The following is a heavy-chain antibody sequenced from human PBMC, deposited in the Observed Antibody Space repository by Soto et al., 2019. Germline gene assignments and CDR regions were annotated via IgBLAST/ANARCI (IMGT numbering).Heavy chain of an antibody. D-gene: IGHD3-16*01. V-gene: IGHV1-69*06. CDR2: IIPIFGTA. CDR3: ARRSNTGEVAFDI. J-gene: IGHJ3*02. CDR1: GGTFSSYA. Sequence: SVKVSCKASGGTFSSYAISWVRQAPGQGLEWMGGIIPIFGTANYAQKFQGRVTITADKSTSTAYMELSSLRSEDTAVYYCARRSNTGEVAFDIWGQGTMVTVSS.